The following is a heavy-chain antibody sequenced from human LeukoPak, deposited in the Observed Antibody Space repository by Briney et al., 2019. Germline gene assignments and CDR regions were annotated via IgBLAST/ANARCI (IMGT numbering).Heavy chain of an antibody. V-gene: IGHV4-39*01. CDR2: IYYSGSN. CDR1: GGSISSSSYY. D-gene: IGHD3-3*01. Sequence: PSETLSLTCTVSGGSISSSSYYWGWIRQPPGKGLEWIGSIYYSGSNYYNPSLKSRVTISVDTSKNQYYLEISSGKAADTAVYYYSPTCLEAWGQETLVTVSS. J-gene: IGHJ5*01. CDR3: SPTCLEA.